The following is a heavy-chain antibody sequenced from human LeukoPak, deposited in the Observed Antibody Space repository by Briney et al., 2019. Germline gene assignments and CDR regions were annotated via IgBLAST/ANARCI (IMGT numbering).Heavy chain of an antibody. CDR1: GGSISGHY. J-gene: IGHJ5*02. CDR2: ISYRGST. CDR3: ARGYRDAVGWFDP. D-gene: IGHD2-2*01. Sequence: PSETLSLTCTVSGGSISGHYWIWIRQPPGKGLERIGHISYRGSTNYNPSLKSRAAMSVDTSKNQLSLRLTSVTAADTAVYYCARGYRDAVGWFDPWGQGTLVTVSS. V-gene: IGHV4-59*11.